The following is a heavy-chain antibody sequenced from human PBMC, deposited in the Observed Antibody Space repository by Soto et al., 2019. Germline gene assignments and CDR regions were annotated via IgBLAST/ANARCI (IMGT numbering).Heavy chain of an antibody. Sequence: GGSLRLSCAASGFTFSSYAMSWVRQAPGKGLEWVSAISGSGGSTYYADSVKGRFTISRDNSKNTLYLQMNSLRAEDTAVYYCAKDLPTYYYDSSGYQFDYWGQGTLVTVSS. D-gene: IGHD3-22*01. CDR3: AKDLPTYYYDSSGYQFDY. CDR1: GFTFSSYA. V-gene: IGHV3-23*01. J-gene: IGHJ4*02. CDR2: ISGSGGST.